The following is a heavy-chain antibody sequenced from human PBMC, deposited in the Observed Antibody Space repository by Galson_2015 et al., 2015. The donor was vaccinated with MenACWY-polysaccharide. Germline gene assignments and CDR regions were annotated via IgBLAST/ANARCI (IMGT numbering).Heavy chain of an antibody. CDR2: ISAYNGNS. V-gene: IGHV1-18*01. CDR3: TRDLGPVLGAGIFFDF. Sequence: SVKVSCKASGYSFTTFGISWVRQAPGQGLEWMGWISAYNGNSHYAQELQGRVTMTTETSTRTAYMELRSLTSDDTAVYYCTRDLGPVLGAGIFFDFWGQGTPLTVSS. D-gene: IGHD6-19*01. CDR1: GYSFTTFG. J-gene: IGHJ4*02.